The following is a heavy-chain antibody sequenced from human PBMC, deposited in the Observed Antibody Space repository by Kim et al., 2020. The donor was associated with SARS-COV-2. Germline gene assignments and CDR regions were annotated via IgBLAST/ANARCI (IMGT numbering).Heavy chain of an antibody. V-gene: IGHV3-23*01. Sequence: GGSLRLSCAASGFTFSSYAMSWVRQAPGKGLEWVSAISGSGGSTYYADSVKGRFTISRDNSKNTLYLQMNSLRAEDTAVYYCAKGGKSREQQLQIKFDYWGQGTLVTVSS. CDR3: AKGGKSREQQLQIKFDY. CDR2: ISGSGGST. CDR1: GFTFSSYA. D-gene: IGHD6-13*01. J-gene: IGHJ4*02.